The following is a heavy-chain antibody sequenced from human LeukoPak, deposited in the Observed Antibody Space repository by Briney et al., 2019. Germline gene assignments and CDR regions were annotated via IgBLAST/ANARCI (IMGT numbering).Heavy chain of an antibody. D-gene: IGHD5-18*01. Sequence: SETLSLTCAVYGGSFNGYYWSWIRQPPGKGLEWIGEINHSGSTNYNPSLKSRVTISVDTSKNQFSLKLSSVTAADTAVYYCARRYSYGSPFDYWGQGTLVTVSS. J-gene: IGHJ4*02. CDR1: GGSFNGYY. CDR3: ARRYSYGSPFDY. CDR2: INHSGST. V-gene: IGHV4-34*01.